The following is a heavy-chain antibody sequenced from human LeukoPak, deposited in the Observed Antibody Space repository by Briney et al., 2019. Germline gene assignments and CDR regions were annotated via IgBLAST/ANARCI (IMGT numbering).Heavy chain of an antibody. CDR2: ISYDGSNK. CDR3: ARDVRSAAALYYFDY. V-gene: IGHV3-30*04. D-gene: IGHD2-2*01. CDR1: GFTFSSYA. J-gene: IGHJ4*02. Sequence: GGSLRLSCAASGFTFSSYAMHWVRQAPGKGLEWVAVISYDGSNKYYADSVKGRFTISRDNSKNTLYLQMNSLRAEDTAVYYCARDVRSAAALYYFDYWGQGTLVTVSS.